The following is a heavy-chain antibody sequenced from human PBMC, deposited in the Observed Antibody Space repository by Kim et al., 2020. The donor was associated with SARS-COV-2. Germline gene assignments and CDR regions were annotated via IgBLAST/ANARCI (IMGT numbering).Heavy chain of an antibody. Sequence: SETLSLTCTVSGGSMSSSSYFWGWVRQPPGKGLEWIGSTHYSGNTDYSPSLESRVTISLDTSKNQLYLKVNSVTAADTAVYYCARHLGHGYGEKTGFDYWGQGTPVTVSS. CDR3: ARHLGHGYGEKTGFDY. V-gene: IGHV4-39*01. J-gene: IGHJ4*02. D-gene: IGHD2-2*03. CDR1: GGSMSSSSYF. CDR2: THYSGNT.